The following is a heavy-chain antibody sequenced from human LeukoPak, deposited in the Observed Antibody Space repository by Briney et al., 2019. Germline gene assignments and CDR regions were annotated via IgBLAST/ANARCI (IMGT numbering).Heavy chain of an antibody. J-gene: IGHJ4*02. CDR1: GFTFSNAW. D-gene: IGHD2-2*01. CDR2: IKSKTDGGTT. V-gene: IGHV3-15*07. Sequence: PGGSLRLSCAASGFTFSNAWMNWVRQAPGKGLEWVGRIKSKTDGGTTDYAAAVKGRFTISRDDSKNTLYLQMNSLKTEDTAVYYCTTDPRYCSSTSCPTPDYWGQGTLITVSS. CDR3: TTDPRYCSSTSCPTPDY.